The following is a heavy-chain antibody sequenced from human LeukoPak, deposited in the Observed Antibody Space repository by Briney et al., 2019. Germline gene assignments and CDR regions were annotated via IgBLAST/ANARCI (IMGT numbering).Heavy chain of an antibody. V-gene: IGHV1-69*05. J-gene: IGHJ5*02. D-gene: IGHD6-6*01. CDR3: ALGSSSWFDP. Sequence: SVKVSCKASGGTFSSYAISWVRQAPGQGLEWMGGIIPIFGTANYAQKLQGRVTMTRDTSTSTVYMELSSLRSEDTAVYYCALGSSSWFDPWGQGTLVTVSS. CDR1: GGTFSSYA. CDR2: IIPIFGTA.